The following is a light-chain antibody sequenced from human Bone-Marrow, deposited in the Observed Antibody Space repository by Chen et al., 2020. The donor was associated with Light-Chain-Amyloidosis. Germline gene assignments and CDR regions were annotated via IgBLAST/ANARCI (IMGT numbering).Light chain of an antibody. J-gene: IGLJ3*02. V-gene: IGLV3-21*02. CDR3: QVWDRSSDRPV. Sequence: SYVLTQPSSVSVAPGQKATIACGGNNIGSTSVHWYQQTPGQAPLLVVYDDSDRPSGIPERLSGSTSGNTATLTISRVEAGDEADYYCQVWDRSSDRPVFGGGTKLTVL. CDR2: DDS. CDR1: NIGSTS.